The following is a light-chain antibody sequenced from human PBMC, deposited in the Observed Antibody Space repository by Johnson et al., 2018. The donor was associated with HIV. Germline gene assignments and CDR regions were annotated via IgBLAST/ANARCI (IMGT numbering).Light chain of an antibody. CDR2: DNN. V-gene: IGLV1-51*01. J-gene: IGLJ1*01. Sequence: SVLTQPPSVSAAPRQRVTISCSGNSSNMGNNYVSWYQQVPGTAPKLLIYDNNKRPSGIPDRFSGSKSGTSATLGITGLQTGDEADYYCLAWDTSLRAGGGVGTGTKVTVL. CDR1: SSNMGNNY. CDR3: LAWDTSLRAGGG.